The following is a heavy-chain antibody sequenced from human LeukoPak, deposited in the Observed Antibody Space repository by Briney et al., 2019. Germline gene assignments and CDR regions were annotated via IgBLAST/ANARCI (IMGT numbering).Heavy chain of an antibody. Sequence: SETLSLTCTVSGGSISSSSYYWGWIRQPPGKGLEWIGSIYYSGSTNYNPSLKSRVTISVDTSKNQFSLKLSSVTAADTAVYYCARRGNPSQWLIYIEDWGQGTLVTVSS. D-gene: IGHD6-19*01. CDR3: ARRGNPSQWLIYIED. V-gene: IGHV4-39*07. J-gene: IGHJ4*02. CDR2: IYYSGST. CDR1: GGSISSSSYY.